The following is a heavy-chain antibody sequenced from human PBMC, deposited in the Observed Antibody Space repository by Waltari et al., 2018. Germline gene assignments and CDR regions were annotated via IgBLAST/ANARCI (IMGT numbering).Heavy chain of an antibody. CDR3: VRLEDCTGPGGNCYSGDPFAMDV. V-gene: IGHV4-34*01. Sequence: QVHLQQWGAGLLQPSETLSLTCAVYGGSFRGYYWGRVRHPPGQGLEWIGEINHSPNSNYNPSLRSRVSMSVDTSKNQFSLKLSSVTAADTAVYYCVRLEDCTGPGGNCYSGDPFAMDVWGQGATVTVSS. J-gene: IGHJ6*02. CDR2: INHSPNS. CDR1: GGSFRGYY. D-gene: IGHD2-15*01.